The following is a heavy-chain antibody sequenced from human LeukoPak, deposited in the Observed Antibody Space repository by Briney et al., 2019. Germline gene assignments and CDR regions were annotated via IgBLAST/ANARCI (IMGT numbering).Heavy chain of an antibody. CDR3: ARGSSPFDY. J-gene: IGHJ4*02. Sequence: SETLSLTCTVSGGPISSYYWRWIRQPPGKGLEWIGSLFYSGNTNYNPSLKSRVTISLDTSKNQVSLKLSSVTAADTAVYYCARGSSPFDYWGQGTLVTVSS. V-gene: IGHV4-59*08. CDR2: LFYSGNT. CDR1: GGPISSYY.